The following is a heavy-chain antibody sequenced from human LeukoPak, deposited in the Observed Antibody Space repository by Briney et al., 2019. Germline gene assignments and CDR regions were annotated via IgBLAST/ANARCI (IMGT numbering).Heavy chain of an antibody. CDR3: AREMPLPYCSGGSCYPYYYYGMDV. CDR2: IYHSGST. J-gene: IGHJ6*02. Sequence: SQTLSLTCAVSGGSISSGGYSWSWIRQPPGKGLEWIGYIYHSGSTYYNPSLKSRVTISVDRSKNQFSLKLSSVTAADTAVYYCAREMPLPYCSGGSCYPYYYYGMDVWGQGTTVTVSS. CDR1: GGSISSGGYS. D-gene: IGHD2-15*01. V-gene: IGHV4-30-2*01.